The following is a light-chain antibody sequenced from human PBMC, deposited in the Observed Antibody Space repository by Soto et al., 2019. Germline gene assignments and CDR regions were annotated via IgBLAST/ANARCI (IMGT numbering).Light chain of an antibody. J-gene: IGKJ5*01. CDR2: DVF. V-gene: IGKV3-15*01. CDR3: QQYNNWPS. Sequence: IVMTQSPATLSVSPGERATLSCRADQTIYSNVAWYQQRPGQAPRLLIYDVFTRAAGIPARFSGSGSETEFTLTIRSLQSEDFAVYYRQQYNNWPSFGQGTRLEIK. CDR1: QTIYSN.